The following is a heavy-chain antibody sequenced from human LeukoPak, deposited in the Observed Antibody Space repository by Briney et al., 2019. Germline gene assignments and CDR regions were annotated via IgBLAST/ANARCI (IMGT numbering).Heavy chain of an antibody. Sequence: SETLSLTCTVSGGSISSSSYYWGWIRQPPGKGLEWIGSIYYSGSTYYNPSLKSRVTISVDTSKNQFSLKLSSVTAADTAVYYCARRAVVAARGLDPWGQGTLVTVSS. CDR1: GGSISSSSYY. CDR3: ARRAVVAARGLDP. V-gene: IGHV4-39*01. D-gene: IGHD2-15*01. J-gene: IGHJ5*02. CDR2: IYYSGST.